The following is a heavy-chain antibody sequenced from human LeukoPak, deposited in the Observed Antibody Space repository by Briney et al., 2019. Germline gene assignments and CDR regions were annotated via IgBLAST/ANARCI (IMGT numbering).Heavy chain of an antibody. V-gene: IGHV3-23*01. CDR3: AKGRDYYYDSSGSFDY. CDR2: ISCSGGST. J-gene: IGHJ4*02. CDR1: GFTFNNYA. Sequence: PGGSLRLSCAASGFTFNNYAMSWVRQPPGKGLEWVAGISCSGGSTDYADTVKGWFTITRDNSKNTLDLQMNSLRAEDTAVYYCAKGRDYYYDSSGSFDYWGQGTLVTVSS. D-gene: IGHD3-22*01.